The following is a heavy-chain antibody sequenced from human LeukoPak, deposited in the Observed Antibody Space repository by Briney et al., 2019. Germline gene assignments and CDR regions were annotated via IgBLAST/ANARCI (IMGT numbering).Heavy chain of an antibody. CDR1: GYTFTSYG. V-gene: IGHV1-18*01. D-gene: IGHD3-3*01. J-gene: IGHJ6*02. CDR2: ISAYNGNT. CDR3: ARGGTIFGVVIGGYYYYGMAV. Sequence: ASVKVSCKASGYTFTSYGISWVRQAPGQGLGWMGWISAYNGNTNYAQKLQGRVTMTTDTSTSTAYMELRSLRSDDTAVYYCARGGTIFGVVIGGYYYYGMAVWGQGTTVTVSS.